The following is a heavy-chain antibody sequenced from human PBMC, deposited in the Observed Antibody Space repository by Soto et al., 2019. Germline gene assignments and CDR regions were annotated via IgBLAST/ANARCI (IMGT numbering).Heavy chain of an antibody. J-gene: IGHJ4*02. CDR3: ARGPLVVLNYFES. CDR2: IFPLTDIP. V-gene: IGHV1-69*02. Sequence: QVQLVQSGTEVKKPGSSVKVSCKASGGTFRNYPITWVRQAPGQGLEWMGSIFPLTDIPDYAQNFQARLTISEDKATSTAYMELSRLKSDDTSMYFCARGPLVVLNYFESWGQGTLVTVSS. CDR1: GGTFRNYP.